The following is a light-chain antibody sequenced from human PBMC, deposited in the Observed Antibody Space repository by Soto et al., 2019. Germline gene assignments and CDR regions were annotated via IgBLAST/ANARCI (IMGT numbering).Light chain of an antibody. V-gene: IGLV2-14*01. J-gene: IGLJ2*01. CDR1: SSDVGGYNY. CDR3: ISYTSRSIHVV. CDR2: EVS. Sequence: QSALTQPASVSGSPGQSITISCTGTSSDVGGYNYVSWYQQHPGKAPKLMIYEVSNRPSGVSNRFSGSKSGNTASLTISRLQAEDQADYYCISYTSRSIHVVFGGGTKLTVL.